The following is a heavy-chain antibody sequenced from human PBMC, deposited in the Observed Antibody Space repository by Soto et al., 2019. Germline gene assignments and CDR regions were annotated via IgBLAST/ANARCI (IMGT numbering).Heavy chain of an antibody. CDR1: GYTFTSYG. D-gene: IGHD5-12*01. CDR2: ISAYNGNT. J-gene: IGHJ6*02. V-gene: IGHV1-18*01. Sequence: QVQLVQSGAEVKKPGASVKVSCKASGYTFTSYGISWVRQAPGQGLEWMGWISAYNGNTNYAQKLQGRVTMTTDTSTSTADMELRSLRSDDTAVDYCARVKMATITTPNYHYGMDVWGQGTTVTVSS. CDR3: ARVKMATITTPNYHYGMDV.